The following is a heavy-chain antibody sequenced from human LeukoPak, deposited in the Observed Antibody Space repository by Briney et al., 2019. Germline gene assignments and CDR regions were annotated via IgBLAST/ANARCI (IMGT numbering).Heavy chain of an antibody. Sequence: GGSLSLSWAASGFTFSSYWWSWVRQAPGKGLEWVANIRQDGSEKYYVDSVKGRFTISRDNAKNSLYLQMNSLRAEDTAVYYCARDQSGSGSYYRSYYYYGMDVWGQGTTVTVSS. J-gene: IGHJ6*02. V-gene: IGHV3-7*01. CDR1: GFTFSSYW. CDR2: IRQDGSEK. CDR3: ARDQSGSGSYYRSYYYYGMDV. D-gene: IGHD3-10*01.